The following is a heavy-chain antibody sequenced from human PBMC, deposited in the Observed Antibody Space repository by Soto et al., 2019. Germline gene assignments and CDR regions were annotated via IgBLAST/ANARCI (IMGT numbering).Heavy chain of an antibody. CDR3: AREVLVVPAAMFYGMDV. D-gene: IGHD2-2*01. V-gene: IGHV4-31*03. CDR1: GGSISSGGYY. J-gene: IGHJ6*02. Sequence: SETLSLTCTVSGGSISSGGYYLSWIRQHPGKGLEWIGYIYYSGSTYYNPSLKSRVTISVDTSKNQFSLKLSSVTAADTAVYYCAREVLVVPAAMFYGMDVWGQGTTVTVSS. CDR2: IYYSGST.